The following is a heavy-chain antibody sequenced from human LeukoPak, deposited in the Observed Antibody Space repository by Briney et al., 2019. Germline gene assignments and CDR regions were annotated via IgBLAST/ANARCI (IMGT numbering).Heavy chain of an antibody. CDR2: INPNSGGT. CDR1: GYTFTGYY. V-gene: IGHV1-2*02. J-gene: IGHJ4*02. Sequence: GASVTVSCKASGYTFTGYYMHWVRQAPGQGLEWMGWINPNSGGTNYAQKFQGRVTMTRDTSISTAYMELSRLRSDDTAVYYCARSIVVVTPYFDYWGQGTLVTVSS. D-gene: IGHD3-22*01. CDR3: ARSIVVVTPYFDY.